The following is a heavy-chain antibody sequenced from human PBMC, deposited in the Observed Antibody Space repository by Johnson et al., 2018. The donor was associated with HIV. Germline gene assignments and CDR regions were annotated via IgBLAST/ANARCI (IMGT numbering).Heavy chain of an antibody. J-gene: IGHJ3*02. CDR3: AKETRRYNWNVDGSSFDI. CDR2: IRYDGSNK. D-gene: IGHD1-1*01. CDR1: GITVNTNY. V-gene: IGHV3-30*02. Sequence: QVQLVESGGGLVQSGESLRLSCAASGITVNTNYMSWVRRAPGKGLEWVAFIRYDGSNKYYADSVKGRFTISRDNSKNTLSLQMNTLRAEDTAVYYCAKETRRYNWNVDGSSFDIWGQGTMVTVSS.